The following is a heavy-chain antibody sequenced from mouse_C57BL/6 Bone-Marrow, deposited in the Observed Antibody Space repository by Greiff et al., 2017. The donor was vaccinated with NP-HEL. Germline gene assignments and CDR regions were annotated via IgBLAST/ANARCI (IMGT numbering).Heavy chain of an antibody. V-gene: IGHV5-6*01. J-gene: IGHJ2*01. CDR3: ARHYYSNYFDY. D-gene: IGHD2-5*01. Sequence: VKLMASGADLVKPGGSLKLSCAASGFTFSSYGMSWVRQTPDKRLEWVATISSGGSYTYYPDSVKGRFTISRDNAKNTLYLQMSSLKSEDTAMYYCARHYYSNYFDYWGQGTTLTVSS. CDR2: ISSGGSYT. CDR1: GFTFSSYG.